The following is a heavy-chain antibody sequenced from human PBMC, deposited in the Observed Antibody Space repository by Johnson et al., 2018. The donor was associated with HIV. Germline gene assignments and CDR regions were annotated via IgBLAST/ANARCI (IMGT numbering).Heavy chain of an antibody. D-gene: IGHD3-22*01. Sequence: VQLVESLRLSCAGSGFTFNNYDVHWVRQSTGKGLEWVSGIGTTGDVFYAGSVKDRFTISRDNAKDSLYLDMKSLRAGDTAVYFCARDRGYWDAFDIWGQGTMVTVSS. J-gene: IGHJ3*02. CDR3: ARDRGYWDAFDI. CDR2: IGTTGDV. V-gene: IGHV3-13*01. CDR1: GFTFNNYD.